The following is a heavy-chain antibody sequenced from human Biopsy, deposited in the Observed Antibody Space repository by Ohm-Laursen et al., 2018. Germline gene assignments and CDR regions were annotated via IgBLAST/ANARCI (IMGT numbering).Heavy chain of an antibody. Sequence: GASVKVSCKVSGYTFTSFDINWVRQATGQGLEWMGWMNPSSGNTGYAQKLQGRVTMTRNTSISTAYMELSSLRSEDTAVYYCAATSTLYYYYYAMDVWDQGTTITVSS. CDR3: AATSTLYYYYYAMDV. CDR1: GYTFTSFD. V-gene: IGHV1-8*01. J-gene: IGHJ6*02. CDR2: MNPSSGNT.